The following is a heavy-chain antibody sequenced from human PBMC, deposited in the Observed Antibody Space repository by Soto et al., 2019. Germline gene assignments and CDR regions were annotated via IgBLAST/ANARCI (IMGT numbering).Heavy chain of an antibody. CDR2: MSGAGRSS. J-gene: IGHJ4*02. CDR3: AKGPIFGVENIYDY. D-gene: IGHD3-3*01. V-gene: IGHV3-23*01. Sequence: GGSLRLSCAASGVTFSSYAMSWVRQATGKGLEWVSSMSGAGRSSYDADSVKGRFTISRDNSKNTLYLQMNNMRAEDTALYYCAKGPIFGVENIYDYWGQGTLVTVSS. CDR1: GVTFSSYA.